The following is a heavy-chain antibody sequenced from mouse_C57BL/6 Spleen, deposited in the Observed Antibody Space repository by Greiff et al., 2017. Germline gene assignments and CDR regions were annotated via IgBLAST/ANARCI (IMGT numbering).Heavy chain of an antibody. CDR3: ARSDYDYDGAMDY. CDR1: GYAFSSSW. Sequence: VQLQQSGPELVKPGASVKISCKASGYAFSSSWMNWVKQRPGKGLEWIGRIYPGDGDTNYNGKFKGNATLTTDKSSSTAYMQLSSLTSEDSAVYFCARSDYDYDGAMDYGGQGTSVTVSS. CDR2: IYPGDGDT. D-gene: IGHD2-4*01. J-gene: IGHJ4*01. V-gene: IGHV1-82*01.